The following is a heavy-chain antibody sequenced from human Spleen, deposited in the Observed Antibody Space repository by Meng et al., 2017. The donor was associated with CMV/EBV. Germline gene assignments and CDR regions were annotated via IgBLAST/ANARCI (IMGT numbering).Heavy chain of an antibody. J-gene: IGHJ6*02. V-gene: IGHV3-66*02. D-gene: IGHD2-15*01. CDR3: ARARRGGPATYYHYSGMEV. CDR2: IYSGGST. Sequence: GESMKISCAASGFTVSNDYMNWVRQAPRKGLEWVSVIYSGGSTYYADSVKGRFTISRDNSKNTLYLQMHSLGAEDTAVYYCARARRGGPATYYHYSGMEVWGQGTTVTVSS. CDR1: GFTVSNDY.